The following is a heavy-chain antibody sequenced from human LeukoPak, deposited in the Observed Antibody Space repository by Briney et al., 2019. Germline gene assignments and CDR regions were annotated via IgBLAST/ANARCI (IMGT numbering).Heavy chain of an antibody. CDR1: GESFSAYS. CDR2: INHSGST. V-gene: IGHV4-34*01. CDR3: TRERSTPGIGWFDP. D-gene: IGHD2-2*01. Sequence: NPSESLSPAFAVYGESFSAYSWNWIRQSPGKGLEWIGEINHSGSTNYNPSLKSRVTISVDTSKNQTSKRQFSLKLNSVTAADTAVYYCTRERSTPGIGWFDPWGQGTLVTVSS. J-gene: IGHJ5*02.